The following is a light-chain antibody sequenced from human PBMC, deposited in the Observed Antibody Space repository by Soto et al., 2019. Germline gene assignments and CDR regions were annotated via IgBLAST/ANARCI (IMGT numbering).Light chain of an antibody. CDR2: GAS. Sequence: EIVLTQSPGTLSLSPGERATLSCRASQSVSSSYLAWYQQKPGQAPRLLIYGASNRATGIPDRFSDSGSGTDFTLTISRLEPEDCAVYCCQQYGSSPRTFCQGTKVDIK. CDR1: QSVSSSY. J-gene: IGKJ1*01. V-gene: IGKV3-20*01. CDR3: QQYGSSPRT.